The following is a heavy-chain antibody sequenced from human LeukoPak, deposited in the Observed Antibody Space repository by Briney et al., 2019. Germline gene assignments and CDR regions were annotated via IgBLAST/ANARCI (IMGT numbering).Heavy chain of an antibody. J-gene: IGHJ5*02. CDR2: IYYSGST. CDR3: ARRQARFDP. CDR1: GGSISSYY. Sequence: SETLSVTCTVSGGSISSYYWSWIRQPPGKGLEWIGYIYYSGSTNYNPSLKSRVTISVDTSKNQFSLKLSSVTAADTAVYYCARRQARFDPWGQGTLVTVSS. V-gene: IGHV4-59*01.